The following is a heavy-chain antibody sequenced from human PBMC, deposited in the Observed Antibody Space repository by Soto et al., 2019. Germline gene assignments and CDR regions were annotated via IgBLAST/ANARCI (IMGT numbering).Heavy chain of an antibody. D-gene: IGHD1-1*01. CDR3: AKDLHWYGMEV. J-gene: IGHJ6*02. CDR2: ISSNGGRT. CDR1: GFTFVNYF. V-gene: IGHV3-23*01. Sequence: EVQLLESGGGLVQPGESLRLSCAASGFTFVNYFMNCVRQAPGKGLEWVSDISSNGGRTHYADSVRGRFTISRDNSRNTLYLQMRSLRAEDTALYYCAKDLHWYGMEVWGQGTTVTVSS.